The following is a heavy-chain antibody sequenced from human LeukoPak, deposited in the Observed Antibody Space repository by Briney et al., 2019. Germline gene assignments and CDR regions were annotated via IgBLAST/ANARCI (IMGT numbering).Heavy chain of an antibody. D-gene: IGHD6-19*01. CDR2: IYYSGST. Sequence: SETLSLTCTVSGGSISSSSYYWGWIRQPPGKGLEWIGSIYYSGSTYYNPSLKSRVTISVDTSKNQFSLKLSSVTAADTAVYYCARENSSGSYYFDYWGQGTLVTVSS. CDR3: ARENSSGSYYFDY. V-gene: IGHV4-39*07. CDR1: GGSISSSSYY. J-gene: IGHJ4*02.